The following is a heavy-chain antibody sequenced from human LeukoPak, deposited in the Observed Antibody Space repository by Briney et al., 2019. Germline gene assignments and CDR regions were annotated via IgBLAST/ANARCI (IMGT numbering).Heavy chain of an antibody. CDR2: IYPSGST. J-gene: IGHJ4*02. CDR1: GYSISSGYY. V-gene: IGHV4-38-2*02. D-gene: IGHD5-12*01. CDR3: ARDPYSGYGRFDY. Sequence: PSETLSLTCTVSGYSISSGYYWGWIRQPPGKGLEWIGTIYPSGSTYYNPSLKSRVTISVDTSKNQFSLKLNSVTAADTAVYYCARDPYSGYGRFDYWGQGTLVTVSS.